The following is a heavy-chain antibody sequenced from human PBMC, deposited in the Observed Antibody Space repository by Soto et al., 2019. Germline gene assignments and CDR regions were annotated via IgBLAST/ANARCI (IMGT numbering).Heavy chain of an antibody. D-gene: IGHD1-26*01. CDR2: INSGSTSV. Sequence: EVKRVESGGGLVQPGGSLGLSCVASGFTFNSYSMNWIRQAPGKGLEWISYINSGSTSVFYADSVKGRFTISRDNAKNSLYLQMNSLRAEDTAVYYCASSASPDAYWGQGTLVTVSS. J-gene: IGHJ4*02. CDR1: GFTFNSYS. CDR3: ASSASPDAY. V-gene: IGHV3-48*01.